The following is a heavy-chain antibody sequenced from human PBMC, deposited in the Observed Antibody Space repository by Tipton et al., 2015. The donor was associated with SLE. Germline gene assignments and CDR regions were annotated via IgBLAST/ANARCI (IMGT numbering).Heavy chain of an antibody. Sequence: QSGPEVKKPGSSVRVSCKASGGTFSSYVFSWVRQAPGQGLEWMGGIIPTFGAANYAQQFQGRVTLTTDESTSTAYMELSSLRSEDTAVYYCAREGYFDSDSLHIWGQGTMVTVSA. CDR3: AREGYFDSDSLHI. J-gene: IGHJ3*02. CDR1: GGTFSSYV. V-gene: IGHV1-69*05. D-gene: IGHD3-9*01. CDR2: IIPTFGAA.